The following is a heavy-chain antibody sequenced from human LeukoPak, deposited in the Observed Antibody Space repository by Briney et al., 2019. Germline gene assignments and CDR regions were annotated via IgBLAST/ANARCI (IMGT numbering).Heavy chain of an antibody. V-gene: IGHV4-39*07. D-gene: IGHD6-25*01. J-gene: IGHJ3*02. CDR2: IYYSGST. CDR1: GGSISSSSYY. Sequence: SESLSLTCTVSGGSISSSSYYWGWIRQPPGKGLEWIGSIYYSGSTYYNPSLKSRVTISVDTSKNQFSLKLSSVTTADTAVYYCARVWAAFFDIWGQGTMVTVSS. CDR3: ARVWAAFFDI.